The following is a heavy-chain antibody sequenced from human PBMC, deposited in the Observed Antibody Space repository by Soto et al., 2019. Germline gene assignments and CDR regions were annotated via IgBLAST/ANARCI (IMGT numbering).Heavy chain of an antibody. Sequence: QLQLQESGPGLVKPSETLSLTCTVSGGSISSSSYYWGWIRQPPGKGLEWIGSIYYSGSTYYNPSLKSRVPISVDTSKNQFSLKLSSVTAADTAVYYCARHVSPSARDGYNTHNEVDYWGQGTLVTVSS. V-gene: IGHV4-39*01. CDR2: IYYSGST. CDR3: ARHVSPSARDGYNTHNEVDY. CDR1: GGSISSSSYY. D-gene: IGHD5-12*01. J-gene: IGHJ4*02.